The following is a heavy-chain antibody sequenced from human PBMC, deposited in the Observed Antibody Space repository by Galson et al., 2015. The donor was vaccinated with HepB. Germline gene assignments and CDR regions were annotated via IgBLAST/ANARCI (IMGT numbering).Heavy chain of an antibody. CDR1: GGSFSGLY. CDR2: ITLGGGT. D-gene: IGHD6-6*01. V-gene: IGHV4-34*01. CDR3: AGHLPDPSSTSSQFDY. Sequence: SETLSLTCAVYGGSFSGLYWSWIRQPPGKGLEWIGEITLGGGTNYNPSLTSRVTISQDTSKKQFSLKLTSVTAADTAVYFCAGHLPDPSSTSSQFDYWGQGTLVTVSS. J-gene: IGHJ4*02.